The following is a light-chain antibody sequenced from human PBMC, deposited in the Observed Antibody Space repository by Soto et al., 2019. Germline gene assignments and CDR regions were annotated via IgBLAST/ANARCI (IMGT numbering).Light chain of an antibody. Sequence: DIQMTQSPSSVSASVGDRITITCRTSQSFSNYLTWYQHKPGKAPKLLIYSATVLQSGVPSRFSGSGSGTEFTLTISSLQPDDFATYYCQQYNSYSRTFGQGTKVDIK. V-gene: IGKV1-16*01. CDR3: QQYNSYSRT. CDR1: QSFSNY. J-gene: IGKJ1*01. CDR2: SAT.